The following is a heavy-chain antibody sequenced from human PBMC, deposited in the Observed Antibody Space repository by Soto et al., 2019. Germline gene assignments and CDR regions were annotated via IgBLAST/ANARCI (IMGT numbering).Heavy chain of an antibody. CDR1: GFTFSHYG. CDR3: ARYSGKYQGPIDY. D-gene: IGHD1-26*01. CDR2: ISYDGSNK. V-gene: IGHV3-30*03. J-gene: IGHJ4*02. Sequence: ESVGGVVQPGRSLRLSCAASGFTFSHYGIHWVRQAPGKGLEWLAVISYDGSNKHYADSVKGRFTVSRHNSKNTLYLQMNSLRAEDTAVYFCARYSGKYQGPIDYWGQGTLVTVSS.